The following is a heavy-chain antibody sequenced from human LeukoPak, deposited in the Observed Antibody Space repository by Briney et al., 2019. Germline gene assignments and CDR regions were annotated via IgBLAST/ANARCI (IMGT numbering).Heavy chain of an antibody. CDR3: AKGGMTSGWKGGVFDI. CDR2: LYSSGGT. Sequence: GALLLSFAVSGFTFSSKYMSWVRPAPGKGGEWGAVLYSSGGTYYAYSLKGRVTISSDDSKNTLSLQMNGLRAEDTAVYYCAKGGMTSGWKGGVFDIWGQGTLVIVSS. J-gene: IGHJ3*02. V-gene: IGHV3-66*01. CDR1: GFTFSSKY. D-gene: IGHD6-19*01.